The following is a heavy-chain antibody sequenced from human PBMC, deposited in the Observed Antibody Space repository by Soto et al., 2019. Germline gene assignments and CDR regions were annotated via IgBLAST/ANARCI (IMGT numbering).Heavy chain of an antibody. CDR2: IYYSGST. D-gene: IGHD6-13*01. V-gene: IGHV4-59*01. CDR3: AREEAAGFDY. Sequence: PSETMSLTFNVSGGSISSYYLRWNRQPPGKGLEWIGYIYYSGSTNYNPSLKSRVTISVDTSKNQFSLKLGSVTAADTAVYYCAREEAAGFDYWGKGTLVIVSS. CDR1: GGSISSYY. J-gene: IGHJ4*02.